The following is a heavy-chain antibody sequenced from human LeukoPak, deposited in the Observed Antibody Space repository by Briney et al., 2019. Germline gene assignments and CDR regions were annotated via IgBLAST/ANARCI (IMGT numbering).Heavy chain of an antibody. CDR1: GGSISSGGYY. Sequence: SETLSLTCTVSGGSISSGGYYWSWIRQHPGKGLEWIGYIYYSGSTYYNPSLKSRVTISVDTSKNQFSLKLSSVTAADTAVYYCARVRLGESSGYYDYYYYMDVWGKGTTVTVSS. D-gene: IGHD3-22*01. J-gene: IGHJ6*03. CDR3: ARVRLGESSGYYDYYYYMDV. V-gene: IGHV4-31*03. CDR2: IYYSGST.